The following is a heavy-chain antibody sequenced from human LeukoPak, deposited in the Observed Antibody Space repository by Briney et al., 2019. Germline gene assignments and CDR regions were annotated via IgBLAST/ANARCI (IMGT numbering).Heavy chain of an antibody. J-gene: IGHJ6*04. Sequence: SETLSLTCTVSGGSINSYYFNWIRQPAGKGLEWIGRIYTTGSTNYNPSLQRRVTMSIDTSKNQFSLKLSSVTAADTAVYYCAREGYYYGSGTAVDVWGKGTTVTVSS. CDR3: AREGYYYGSGTAVDV. CDR2: IYTTGST. CDR1: GGSINSYY. D-gene: IGHD3-10*01. V-gene: IGHV4-4*07.